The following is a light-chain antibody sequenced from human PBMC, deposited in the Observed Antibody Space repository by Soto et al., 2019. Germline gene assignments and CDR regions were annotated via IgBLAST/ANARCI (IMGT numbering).Light chain of an antibody. CDR2: DNN. V-gene: IGLV1-44*01. J-gene: IGLJ2*01. Sequence: QAVVTQPPSASGTPGQRVTISCSGSSSNIGTNTVNWYQHLTGTAPRLLIYDNNQRPSGVPDRLSGSKSGTSASLAISGLQSEDEAEYYCATWDDSLNVVVFGGGTKVTVL. CDR1: SSNIGTNT. CDR3: ATWDDSLNVVV.